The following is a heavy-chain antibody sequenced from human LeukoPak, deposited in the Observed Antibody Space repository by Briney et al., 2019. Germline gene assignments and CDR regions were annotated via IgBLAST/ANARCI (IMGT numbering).Heavy chain of an antibody. CDR1: GFTFSSSC. J-gene: IGHJ4*02. D-gene: IGHD6-19*01. V-gene: IGHV3-74*01. CDR3: ARGVAGTLDY. CDR2: LNSDGSSI. Sequence: GGSLILSCAASGFTFSSSCMHWVRQLPGKGLVWVSRLNSDGSSINYADAVKGRFTISRDNAENTLYLQMNSLRVEDTAVYYCARGVAGTLDYWGQGTLVTVSS.